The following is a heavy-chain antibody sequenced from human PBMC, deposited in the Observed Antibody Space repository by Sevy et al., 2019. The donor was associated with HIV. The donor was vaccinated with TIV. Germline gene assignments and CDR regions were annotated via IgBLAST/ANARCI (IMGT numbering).Heavy chain of an antibody. V-gene: IGHV4-4*07. J-gene: IGHJ4*02. CDR3: ARYNFWTGHYDYFDY. CDR2: IDTSGGT. Sequence: SETLSLTCSVSGGSISSHYWSWIRQPAGEGLEWIGSIDTSGGTNYNPSLKTRVTMSRDTSKNQFSLRLSSVTAADTAVYYCARYNFWTGHYDYFDYWGPGALVTVSS. D-gene: IGHD3-3*01. CDR1: GGSISSHY.